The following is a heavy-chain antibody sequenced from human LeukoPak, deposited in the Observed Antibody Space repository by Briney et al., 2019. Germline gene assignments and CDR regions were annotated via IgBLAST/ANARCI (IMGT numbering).Heavy chain of an antibody. CDR2: ISSSGGST. CDR1: GFTFSTYA. Sequence: GGSLRLSCAASGFTFSTYAMTWVRQAAGKGLNWVSAISSSGGSTFYADSVKGRFTISRDNSKNTLYLQMGSLRAEDMAVYYCARTYDYSNPVGYYYYGMDVWGQGTTVTVSS. V-gene: IGHV3-23*01. J-gene: IGHJ6*02. D-gene: IGHD4-11*01. CDR3: ARTYDYSNPVGYYYYGMDV.